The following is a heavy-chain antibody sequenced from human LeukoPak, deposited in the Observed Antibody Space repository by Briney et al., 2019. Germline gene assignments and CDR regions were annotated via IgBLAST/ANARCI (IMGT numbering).Heavy chain of an antibody. D-gene: IGHD3-10*02. CDR2: TSAYNDNT. CDR1: GYTFTSYG. CDR3: ARGGIGSDYVRYFDY. V-gene: IGHV1-18*01. J-gene: IGHJ4*02. Sequence: ASVKVSCKASGYTFTSYGISWVRQAPGQGLEWMGWTSAYNDNTNYAQKLQGRVTMTTDTSTSTAYMELRSLRSDDTAVYYCARGGIGSDYVRYFDYWGQGTLVTVSS.